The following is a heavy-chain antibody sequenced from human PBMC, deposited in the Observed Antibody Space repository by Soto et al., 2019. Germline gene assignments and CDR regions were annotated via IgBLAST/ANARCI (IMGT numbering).Heavy chain of an antibody. CDR3: ANVGYISSSFGMDV. J-gene: IGHJ6*02. CDR1: GFTFSSYA. V-gene: IGHV3-23*01. Sequence: EVQLLESGGGLVQPGGSLRLSCAASGFTFSSYAMRWVRQAPGKGLEWVSAISGSGGSTYYADSVKGRFTISRDNSKNTLYLQMNSLRAEDTAVYYCANVGYISSSFGMDVWGQGTTVTVSS. D-gene: IGHD6-13*01. CDR2: ISGSGGST.